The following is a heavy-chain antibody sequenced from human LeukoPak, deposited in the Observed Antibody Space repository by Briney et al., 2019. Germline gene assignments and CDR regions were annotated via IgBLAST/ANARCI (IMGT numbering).Heavy chain of an antibody. D-gene: IGHD2-15*01. J-gene: IGHJ6*02. CDR3: ASPAKDCSGGSGYQYYGMDV. Sequence: ASVKVSCKASGYTFTGYYMHWVRQAPGQGLEWMGRINPNSGGTNYAQKFQGRVTMTRDTSISTAYMELSRLRSDDTAVYYCASPAKDCSGGSGYQYYGMDVWGQGTTVTVSS. V-gene: IGHV1-2*06. CDR2: INPNSGGT. CDR1: GYTFTGYY.